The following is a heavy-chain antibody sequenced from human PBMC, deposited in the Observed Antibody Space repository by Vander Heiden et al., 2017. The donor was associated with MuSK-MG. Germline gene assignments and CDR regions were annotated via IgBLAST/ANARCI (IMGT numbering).Heavy chain of an antibody. CDR1: GYTFTGYY. Sequence: QVQLVQSGAEVKKPGASVKVSCKASGYTFTGYYMHWVRQAPGQGFEWMGWINPNSGGTNYAQKFQGRVTMTRDTSISTAYMELSRLRSDDTAVYYCARAGAAIAVAGTKWFDPWGQGTLVTVSS. V-gene: IGHV1-2*02. J-gene: IGHJ5*02. CDR3: ARAGAAIAVAGTKWFDP. CDR2: INPNSGGT. D-gene: IGHD6-19*01.